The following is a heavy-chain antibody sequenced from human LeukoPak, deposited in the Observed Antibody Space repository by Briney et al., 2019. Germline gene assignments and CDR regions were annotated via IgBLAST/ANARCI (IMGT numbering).Heavy chain of an antibody. J-gene: IGHJ2*01. CDR2: IYISGNT. CDR3: ARDEVGAGKARYFDL. CDR1: GDSISGGAFY. Sequence: KPSQTLSLTCTVSGDSISGGAFYWSWIRQPAGKGLEWMGRIYISGNTNYSPSLESRVTISIDTSKNQFSLKLTSVTAADTAVYYCARDEVGAGKARYFDLWGRGTLVTVSS. V-gene: IGHV4-61*02. D-gene: IGHD1-26*01.